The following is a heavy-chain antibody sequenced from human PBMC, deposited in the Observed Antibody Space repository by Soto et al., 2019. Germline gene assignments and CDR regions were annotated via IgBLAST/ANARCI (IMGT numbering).Heavy chain of an antibody. V-gene: IGHV3-21*01. CDR2: ISSSSSYI. CDR3: ARDRSHGSYGPYYYYYYGMDV. J-gene: IGHJ6*02. D-gene: IGHD5-18*01. CDR1: GFTFSSYS. Sequence: PGGSLRLSCAASGFTFSSYSMNWVRQARGKGLEWVSSISSSSSYIYYADSVKGRFTISRDNAKNSLYLQMNSLRAEGTAVYYCARDRSHGSYGPYYYYYYGMDVWGQGTTVTVSS.